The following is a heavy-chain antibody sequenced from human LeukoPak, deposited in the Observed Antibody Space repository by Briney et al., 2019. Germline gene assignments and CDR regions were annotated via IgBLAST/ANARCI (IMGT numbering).Heavy chain of an antibody. CDR2: IYYSGST. V-gene: IGHV4-39*07. CDR1: GGSISSNSYY. Sequence: ASETLSLTCTVSGGSISSNSYYWGWIRQPPGQGLEWIGSIYYSGSTYYNPSLKSRVTISVDTSKNQFSLKLSSVTAADTAVYYCAREIVVVMAPGAFDIWGQGTMVTVSS. D-gene: IGHD3-22*01. J-gene: IGHJ3*02. CDR3: AREIVVVMAPGAFDI.